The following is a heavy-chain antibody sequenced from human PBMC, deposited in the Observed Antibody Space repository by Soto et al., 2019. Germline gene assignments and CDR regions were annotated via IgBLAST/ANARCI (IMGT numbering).Heavy chain of an antibody. CDR1: GFILSTYN. CDR3: ATERCYDGTCYSASDS. J-gene: IGHJ5*01. D-gene: IGHD2-15*01. Sequence: GTLSLSCAASGFILSTYNMYWVRQAPGKRPEWIAYISTTSFTIYYADSVKGRFTISRDNDRNSLYLEMNSLRDEDTAVYYCATERCYDGTCYSASDSWGQGTLVTVSS. CDR2: ISTTSFTI. V-gene: IGHV3-48*02.